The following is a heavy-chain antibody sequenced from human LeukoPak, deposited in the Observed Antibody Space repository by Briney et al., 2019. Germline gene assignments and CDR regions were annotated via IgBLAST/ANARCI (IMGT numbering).Heavy chain of an antibody. Sequence: ASVKVSCKASGYTFTRNPMNWVRQAPGQGLEWMGCINTNTGNPTYAQGFTGRFVFSLDTSVSTAYLQISTLKAEDTAVYYCARERPGVIFDYWGQGTLVTVSS. CDR1: GYTFTRNP. V-gene: IGHV7-4-1*02. J-gene: IGHJ4*02. D-gene: IGHD3-10*01. CDR2: INTNTGNP. CDR3: ARERPGVIFDY.